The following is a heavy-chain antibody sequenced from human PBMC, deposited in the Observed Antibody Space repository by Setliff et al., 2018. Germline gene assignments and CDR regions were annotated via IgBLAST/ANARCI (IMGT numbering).Heavy chain of an antibody. J-gene: IGHJ6*03. CDR2: FRGGGGPT. Sequence: PGGSLRLSCAASGFTFSSCGMHWVRQAPGMGLDWVSSFRGGGGPTYYADSVKGRFTISRDNAKNSLYLQMNSLRAEDTAVYYRARARYCSSTSCYYYYYMDVWGKGTTVTVSS. CDR1: GFTFSSCG. CDR3: ARARYCSSTSCYYYYYMDV. V-gene: IGHV3-21*01. D-gene: IGHD2-2*01.